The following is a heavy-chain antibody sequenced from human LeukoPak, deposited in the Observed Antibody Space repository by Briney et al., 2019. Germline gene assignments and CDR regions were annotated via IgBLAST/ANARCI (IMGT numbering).Heavy chain of an antibody. CDR2: IRYDGSNK. Sequence: GGSLRLSCAASGFTFSSYGMHWVRQAPGKGLGWVAFIRYDGSNKYYADSVKGRFTISRDNSKNTLYLQMNSLRAEDTAVYYCAESGPLAIFPVGYYFDYWGQGTLVTVSS. J-gene: IGHJ4*02. V-gene: IGHV3-30*02. D-gene: IGHD3-3*01. CDR1: GFTFSSYG. CDR3: AESGPLAIFPVGYYFDY.